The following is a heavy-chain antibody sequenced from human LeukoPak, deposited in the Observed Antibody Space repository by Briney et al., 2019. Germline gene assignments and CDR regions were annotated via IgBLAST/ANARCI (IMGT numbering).Heavy chain of an antibody. CDR2: IFISGSA. CDR3: ARGHSGSYYSRYYFDY. D-gene: IGHD1-26*01. V-gene: IGHV4-61*02. CDR1: GVSITSGSYY. Sequence: SQTLSLTCTVSGVSITSGSYYWSWVRQSAGKGLEWIGRIFISGSANYNPSLKSRVTISVDTSKNQFSLKLSSVTAADTAVYYCARGHSGSYYSRYYFDYWGQGTLVTVSS. J-gene: IGHJ4*02.